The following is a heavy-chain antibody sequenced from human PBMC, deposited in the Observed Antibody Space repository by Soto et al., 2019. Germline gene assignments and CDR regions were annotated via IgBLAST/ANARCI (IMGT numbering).Heavy chain of an antibody. Sequence: RQPPGKGLEWIGYIYYSGSTYYNPSLKSRVTISVDTSKNQFSLKLSSVTAADTAVYYCARVSGDYYFDYWGQGTLVTVSS. V-gene: IGHV4-30-4*01. D-gene: IGHD2-21*01. CDR3: ARVSGDYYFDY. J-gene: IGHJ4*02. CDR2: IYYSGST.